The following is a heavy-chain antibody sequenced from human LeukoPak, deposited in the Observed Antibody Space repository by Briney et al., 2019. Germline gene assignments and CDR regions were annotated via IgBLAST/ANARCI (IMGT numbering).Heavy chain of an antibody. CDR2: ISYDGSNK. J-gene: IGHJ5*02. CDR1: GFTFSSYA. Sequence: GGSLRLSCAASGFTFSSYAMHWVRQAPGKGLEWVAVISYDGSNKYYADSVKGRFTISRDNSKNTLYLQMNSLRAEDTAVYYCARDNTALRGYSGYEGWFDPWGQGTLVTVSS. CDR3: ARDNTALRGYSGYEGWFDP. D-gene: IGHD5-12*01. V-gene: IGHV3-30-3*01.